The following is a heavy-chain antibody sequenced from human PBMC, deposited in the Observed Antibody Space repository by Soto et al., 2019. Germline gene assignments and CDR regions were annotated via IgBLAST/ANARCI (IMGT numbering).Heavy chain of an antibody. V-gene: IGHV3-11*01. J-gene: IGHJ6*02. D-gene: IGHD4-4*01. CDR3: ATTLTTNGMDV. CDR1: GFTFSAYY. Sequence: GESLKISCAASGFTFSAYYMTWVRQAPGKGLEWVSYIGPSGNIIYYADSVKARFTISRDNAKNSLYLQMNSLRAEDTAVYYCATTLTTNGMDVWGQGTTVTVS. CDR2: IGPSGNII.